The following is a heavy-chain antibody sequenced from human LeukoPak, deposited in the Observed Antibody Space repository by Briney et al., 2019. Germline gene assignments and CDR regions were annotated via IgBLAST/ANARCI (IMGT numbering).Heavy chain of an antibody. CDR2: IYSGGST. CDR1: GFTVSSNY. CDR3: ARDRRDGYNHDAFDI. Sequence: GGSLRLSCAASGFTVSSNYMSWVRQAPGKGLDWVSVIYSGGSTYYADSVKGRFTISRDNAKNTLYLQMNSLRAEDTAVYYCARDRRDGYNHDAFDIWGQGTMVTVSS. V-gene: IGHV3-66*01. J-gene: IGHJ3*02. D-gene: IGHD5-24*01.